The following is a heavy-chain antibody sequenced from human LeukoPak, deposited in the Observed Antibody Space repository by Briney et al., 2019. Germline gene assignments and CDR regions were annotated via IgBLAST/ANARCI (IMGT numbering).Heavy chain of an antibody. Sequence: ESGPTLVNPTQTLTLTCTFSGFSLSTSGVGVGWIRQPPGKALEWLALIYWDDDKRYSPSLKSRLTIMKDTSKKQVVLILTNMDPVDTATYYCARTRGITMFRGVIHDAFDIWGQGTMVTISS. CDR2: IYWDDDK. J-gene: IGHJ3*02. D-gene: IGHD3-10*01. CDR1: GFSLSTSGVG. V-gene: IGHV2-5*02. CDR3: ARTRGITMFRGVIHDAFDI.